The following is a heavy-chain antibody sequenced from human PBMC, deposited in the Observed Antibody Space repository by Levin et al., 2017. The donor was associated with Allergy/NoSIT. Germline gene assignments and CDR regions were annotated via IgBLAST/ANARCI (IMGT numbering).Heavy chain of an antibody. J-gene: IGHJ4*02. CDR1: GFTFSSYN. CDR2: ISSNGGST. D-gene: IGHD2-2*01. CDR3: VSDCSSTSCYP. V-gene: IGHV3-64D*06. Sequence: GGSLRLSCSASGFTFSSYNMHWVRQAPGKGLEYVSGISSNGGSTYHADSVKGRFTISRDNSKNTLYLQMSSLRAEDTAMYYCVSDCSSTSCYPWGQGTLVTVSS.